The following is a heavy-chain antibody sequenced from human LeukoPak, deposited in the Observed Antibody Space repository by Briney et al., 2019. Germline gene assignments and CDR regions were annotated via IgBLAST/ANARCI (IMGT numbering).Heavy chain of an antibody. CDR3: ARDRTVGYLDV. D-gene: IGHD2-15*01. CDR2: IKQDGSEK. Sequence: GGSLRLSCAASGFTFSSYWMSWVRQAPGKGLEWVANIKQDGSEKYYVDSVKGRFTISRDNAKNSLYLQMNSLRAEDTALYYCARDRTVGYLDVWGKGTTVTVSS. V-gene: IGHV3-7*03. CDR1: GFTFSSYW. J-gene: IGHJ6*04.